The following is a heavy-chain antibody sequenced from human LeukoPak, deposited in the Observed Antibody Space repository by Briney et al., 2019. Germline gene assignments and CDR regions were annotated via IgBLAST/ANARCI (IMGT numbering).Heavy chain of an antibody. CDR2: ISGSGGST. D-gene: IGHD2-2*01. CDR1: GFTFSSYA. J-gene: IGHJ4*02. CDR3: AKDGGGDQDIVAVPAAFDY. V-gene: IGHV3-23*01. Sequence: GGSLRLSCAASGFTFSSYAMSWVRQAPGKGLEWVSAISGSGGSTYYADSVKGRFTISRDNSKNTLYLQMNSLRAEDTAVYYCAKDGGGDQDIVAVPAAFDYWGQGTLVTVSS.